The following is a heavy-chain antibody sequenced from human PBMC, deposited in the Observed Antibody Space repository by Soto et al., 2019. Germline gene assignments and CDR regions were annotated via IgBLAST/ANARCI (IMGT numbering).Heavy chain of an antibody. CDR3: ARHPPYALDC. J-gene: IGHJ4*02. CDR1: GCSISSSSYY. CDR2: IYYSGST. D-gene: IGHD4-17*01. V-gene: IGHV4-39*01. Sequence: SETLSLTCTVSGCSISSSSYYWGWIRQPPGKGLEWIGSIYYSGSTYYNPSLKSRVTISVDTSKNQFSLKLSSVTAADTAVYYGARHPPYALDCGGQETLVTVSS.